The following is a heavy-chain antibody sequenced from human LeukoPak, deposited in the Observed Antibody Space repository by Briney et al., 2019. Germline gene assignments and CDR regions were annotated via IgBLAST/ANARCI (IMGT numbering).Heavy chain of an antibody. CDR3: ARVNIMACHIDY. V-gene: IGHV3-48*03. D-gene: IGHD2/OR15-2a*01. CDR1: GFTFSSYE. CDR2: ISSSGSTI. J-gene: IGHJ4*02. Sequence: GGSLRHSCAASGFTFSSYEMNWVRQAPGKGLEWVSYISSSGSTIYYADSVKGRFTISRDNAKNSLYLPMNSLRAEDTAVYYCARVNIMACHIDYWGQGTLVTVSS.